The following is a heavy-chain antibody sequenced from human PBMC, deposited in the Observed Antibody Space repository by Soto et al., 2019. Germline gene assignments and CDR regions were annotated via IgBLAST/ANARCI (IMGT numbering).Heavy chain of an antibody. CDR1: GYSFTSYW. CDR3: ARDGLAGPRYCYGGTCYSAYYIGMDA. CDR2: IYPGDSDT. J-gene: IGHJ6*02. D-gene: IGHD2-15*01. Sequence: PGESLKISCKGSGYSFTSYWIGWVRQMPGKGLEWMGIIYPGDSDTRYSPSFQGQVTISADKSISTAYLQWSSLKASDTAMYYCARDGLAGPRYCYGGTCYSAYYIGMDAWCQGATVTVSS. V-gene: IGHV5-51*01.